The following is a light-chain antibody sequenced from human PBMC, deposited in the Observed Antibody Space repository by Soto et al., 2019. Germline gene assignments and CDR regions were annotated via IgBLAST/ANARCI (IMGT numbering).Light chain of an antibody. J-gene: IGKJ5*01. CDR1: EGMGRS. CDR2: AAS. V-gene: IGKV1D-12*01. CDR3: QQADSFPIT. Sequence: DIQMTQSPSSVSASVGDRVTITVHASEGMGRSLAWYQQRPGKAPKLLTYAASSLQGGVPSRFSGSGFGTDFTLTISSLQPEDFATYYCQQADSFPITFGQGTRLEI.